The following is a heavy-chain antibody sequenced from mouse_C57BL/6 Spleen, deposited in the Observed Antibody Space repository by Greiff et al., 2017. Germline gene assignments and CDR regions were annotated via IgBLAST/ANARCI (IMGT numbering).Heavy chain of an antibody. CDR3: ARAYYGNLYAMDY. CDR1: GFTFSDYY. Sequence: EVKLVESEGGLVQPGRSMKLSCTASGFTFSDYYMAWVRQVPEKGLEWVANINYDGSSTYYLDSLKSRFIISRDNAKNILYLQMSRLKSEDTATYYCARAYYGNLYAMDYWGQGTSVTVSS. D-gene: IGHD2-10*01. CDR2: INYDGSST. V-gene: IGHV5-16*01. J-gene: IGHJ4*01.